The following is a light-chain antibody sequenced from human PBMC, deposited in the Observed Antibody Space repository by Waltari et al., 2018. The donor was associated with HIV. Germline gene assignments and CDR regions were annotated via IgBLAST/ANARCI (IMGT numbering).Light chain of an antibody. CDR1: SSNIGNTY. CDR3: GTWDSSLSAL. J-gene: IGLJ2*01. V-gene: IGLV1-51*01. CDR2: DNN. Sequence: QSVLTQPPSVSAAPGQKVTISCSGSSSNIGNTYVSWYQQLPGTAPKLLIYDNNKRPSGIPDRFSGSKSGTSATLGITGLQTGDEADYYCGTWDSSLSALFGGGTKLTVL.